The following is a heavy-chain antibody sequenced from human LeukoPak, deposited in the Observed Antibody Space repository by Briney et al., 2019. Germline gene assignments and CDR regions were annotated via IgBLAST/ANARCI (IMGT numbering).Heavy chain of an antibody. D-gene: IGHD5-12*01. V-gene: IGHV4-39*07. CDR2: INHSGST. J-gene: IGHJ6*03. Sequence: PSETLSLTCGVSGGPININTFFWGWIRQPPGKGLEWIGEINHSGSTNYNPSLKSRVTISVDTSKNQFSLKLSSVTAADTAVYYCASRGRPGLRYMDVWGKGTTVIVSS. CDR3: ASRGRPGLRYMDV. CDR1: GGPININTFF.